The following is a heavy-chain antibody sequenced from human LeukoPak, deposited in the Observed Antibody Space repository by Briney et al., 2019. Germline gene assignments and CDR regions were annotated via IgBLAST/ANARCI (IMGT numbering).Heavy chain of an antibody. V-gene: IGHV4-39*01. Sequence: SETLSLTCTVSGGSISSSSYYWGWIRQPPGKGLEWIGSIYYSGSTYYNPSLKSRVTISVDTSKNQFSLKLSSVTAADTAVYYCAGSIAAASGVFDYWGQGTLVTVSS. D-gene: IGHD6-13*01. CDR2: IYYSGST. CDR3: AGSIAAASGVFDY. J-gene: IGHJ4*02. CDR1: GGSISSSSYY.